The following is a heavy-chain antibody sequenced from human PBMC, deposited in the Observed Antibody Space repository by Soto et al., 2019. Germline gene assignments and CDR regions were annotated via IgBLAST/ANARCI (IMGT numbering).Heavy chain of an antibody. V-gene: IGHV1-46*01. D-gene: IGHD5-18*01. J-gene: IGHJ4*02. CDR2: IDPTRGTT. CDR3: ARELVTLRGVSFDF. CDR1: GYRFTYYY. Sequence: QVQLVQSGAEVKKPGASVKVSCKASGYRFTYYYVHWVRQAPGQGLEWMGIIDPTRGTTKYAETFQGRVTMTRVTSTNTVDMVLSSLRSNDTAVYYCARELVTLRGVSFDFWGQGTLVTVSS.